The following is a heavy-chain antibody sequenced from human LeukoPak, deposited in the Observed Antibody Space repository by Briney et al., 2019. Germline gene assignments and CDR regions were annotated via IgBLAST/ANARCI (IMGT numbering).Heavy chain of an antibody. CDR3: AKSGVRAAADTNAFDI. J-gene: IGHJ3*02. Sequence: GGSLRLSCAASGFTVSGNYMSWVRQAPGKGLEWVSVIYSSDNTYYIDSVKGRFTISRDNSKNTLYLQMNSLRVEDTAVYYCAKSGVRAAADTNAFDIWGQGTMVTVSS. V-gene: IGHV3-66*01. CDR2: IYSSDNT. CDR1: GFTVSGNY. D-gene: IGHD6-13*01.